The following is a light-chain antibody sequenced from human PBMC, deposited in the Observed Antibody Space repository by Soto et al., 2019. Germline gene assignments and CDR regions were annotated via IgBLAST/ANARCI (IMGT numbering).Light chain of an antibody. J-gene: IGLJ1*01. V-gene: IGLV1-40*01. CDR3: QSYDARLSAYV. Sequence: QSVLTQPPSVSEAPGQRVTISCTGTSSDIGAGYDVHWYQQLPGAAPKLLIYSNAIRPSGVPDRVSASKSGSSASLAITGLQAEDEADYYCQSYDARLSAYVFGTGTKVTVL. CDR2: SNA. CDR1: SSDIGAGYD.